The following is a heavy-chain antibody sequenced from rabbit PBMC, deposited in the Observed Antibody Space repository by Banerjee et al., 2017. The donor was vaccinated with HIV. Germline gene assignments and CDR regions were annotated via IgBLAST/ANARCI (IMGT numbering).Heavy chain of an antibody. D-gene: IGHD4-2*01. CDR2: INTSSGNT. Sequence: QSVEESGGDLVKPGGTLTLTCTVSGFSLSNYVVNWVRQAPGKGLEWIGCINTSSGNTVYASWAEGRFTISKTSSTTVTLQMTSLTAADTATYFCARDYTGSHNLWGPGTLVTVS. CDR3: ARDYTGSHNL. J-gene: IGHJ4*01. V-gene: IGHV1S40*01. CDR1: GFSLSNYV.